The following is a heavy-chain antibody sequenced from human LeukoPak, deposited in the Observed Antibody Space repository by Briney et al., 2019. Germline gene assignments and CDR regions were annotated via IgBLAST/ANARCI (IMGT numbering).Heavy chain of an antibody. J-gene: IGHJ5*02. CDR3: VRHELNCLSWFDT. D-gene: IGHD1-1*01. V-gene: IGHV3-74*01. Sequence: GGSLRLSCVASGFTFSNYWMHWVRQAPGKGLVWVSRIDSDGSSTTYADSVKGRFTTSRDNSKNTLYLEMNSLRVEDTAVYYCVRHELNCLSWFDTWGQGTLVSVSS. CDR2: IDSDGSST. CDR1: GFTFSNYW.